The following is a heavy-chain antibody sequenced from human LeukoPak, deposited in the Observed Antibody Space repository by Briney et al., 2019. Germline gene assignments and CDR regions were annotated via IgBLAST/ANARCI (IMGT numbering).Heavy chain of an antibody. Sequence: ASVKVSCKASGYTFTSYDINWVRQATGQGLEWMGWINPNSGGTNYAQKFQGRVTMTRDTSISTAYMELSRLRSDDTAVYYCARGIAVPDYWGQGTLVTVSS. CDR3: ARGIAVPDY. CDR2: INPNSGGT. D-gene: IGHD6-19*01. V-gene: IGHV1-2*02. J-gene: IGHJ4*02. CDR1: GYTFTSYD.